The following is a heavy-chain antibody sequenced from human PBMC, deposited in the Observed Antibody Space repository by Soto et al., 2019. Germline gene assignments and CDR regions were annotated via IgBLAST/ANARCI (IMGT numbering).Heavy chain of an antibody. CDR3: GGGGINYGDYRSMDV. Sequence: EVQLVESGGGLVKPGGSLRLSCAASGFTFSSYNMNWVRQAPGKGLEWVSSLSSSSTYIYYADSVKGRFTISRDNAKNSRYLKRNSLGAEDRVFYYGGGGGINYGDYRSMDVWGKGTTVTVSS. D-gene: IGHD4-17*01. V-gene: IGHV3-21*01. J-gene: IGHJ6*03. CDR2: LSSSSTYI. CDR1: GFTFSSYN.